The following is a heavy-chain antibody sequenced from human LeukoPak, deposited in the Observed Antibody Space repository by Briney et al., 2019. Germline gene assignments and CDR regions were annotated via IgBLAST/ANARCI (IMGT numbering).Heavy chain of an antibody. CDR1: GFTFSSYW. J-gene: IGHJ4*02. Sequence: QPGGSLRLSCAASGFTFSSYWMSWVRQAPGKGLEWVANIRQDGSDKYYVDSVEGRFTISRDNTRTSLSLQMNSLRAEDTAVYYCATETWFYFDYWGQGTLVTVSS. V-gene: IGHV3-7*04. D-gene: IGHD3-9*01. CDR3: ATETWFYFDY. CDR2: IRQDGSDK.